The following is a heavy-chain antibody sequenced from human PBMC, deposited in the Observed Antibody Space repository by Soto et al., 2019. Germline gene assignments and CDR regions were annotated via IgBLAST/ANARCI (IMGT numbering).Heavy chain of an antibody. J-gene: IGHJ5*02. Sequence: PSETLSLTCTVSGGSISSGDYYWSWIRQPPGKGLEWIGYIYYSGSTYYNPSLKSRVTISLDTSKNQFSLKLSSVTAADTAVYYCAGSSGKYNWFDPWGQGTLVTVSS. V-gene: IGHV4-30-4*02. D-gene: IGHD1-26*01. CDR2: IYYSGST. CDR3: AGSSGKYNWFDP. CDR1: GGSISSGDYY.